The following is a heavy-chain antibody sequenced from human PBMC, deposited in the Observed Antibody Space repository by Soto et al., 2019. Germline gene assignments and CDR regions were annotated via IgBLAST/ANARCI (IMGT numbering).Heavy chain of an antibody. CDR2: ISAYNGNT. V-gene: IGHV1-18*01. CDR3: AGQTYYDFWSGYYTYYYYYGMDV. D-gene: IGHD3-3*01. Sequence: ASVKVSCKASGYTFTSYGISWVRQAPGQGLEWMGWISAYNGNTNYAQKLQGRVTMTTDTSTSTAYMELRSLRSDDTAVYYCAGQTYYDFWSGYYTYYYYYGMDVWGQGTTVTVSS. J-gene: IGHJ6*02. CDR1: GYTFTSYG.